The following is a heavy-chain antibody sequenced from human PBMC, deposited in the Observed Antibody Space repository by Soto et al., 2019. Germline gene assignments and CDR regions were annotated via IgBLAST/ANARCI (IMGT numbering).Heavy chain of an antibody. CDR2: ITPVLGIA. CDR3: ARGGAVAGDPNLQRYYYGMDV. Sequence: QVQLVQSGAEVKKPGSSVKVSCEASGRTFSSYSIIWVRQAPGQGLEWMGRITPVLGIANYAQKFQGRVTITADISTSTAYMDLSSLTLEDTAVYYCARGGAVAGDPNLQRYYYGMDVWGQGTTVTVSS. CDR1: GRTFSSYS. J-gene: IGHJ6*02. V-gene: IGHV1-69*02. D-gene: IGHD6-19*01.